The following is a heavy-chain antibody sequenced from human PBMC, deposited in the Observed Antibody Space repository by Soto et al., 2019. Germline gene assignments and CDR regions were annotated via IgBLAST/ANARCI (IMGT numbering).Heavy chain of an antibody. D-gene: IGHD6-6*01. CDR2: IIPIFGTA. J-gene: IGHJ5*02. V-gene: IGHV1-69*13. CDR1: GGAFSGYA. Sequence: SVKVSCKASGGAFSGYAIIWVRQAPGQGLEWMGGIIPIFGTANYAQKFQGGVTITADESTSTAYMELSSLRSEDTAVYYCAFPRSYSSWVWSAPWGKGTWVTVP. CDR3: AFPRSYSSWVWSAP.